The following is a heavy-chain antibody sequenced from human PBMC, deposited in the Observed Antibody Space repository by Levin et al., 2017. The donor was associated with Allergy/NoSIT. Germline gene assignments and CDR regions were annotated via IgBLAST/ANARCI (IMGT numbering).Heavy chain of an antibody. CDR3: AKDAIRGSDQPYYFDG. D-gene: IGHD6-19*01. CDR1: GFTFNNYA. J-gene: IGHJ4*02. Sequence: GGSLRLPCAASGFTFNNYAMSWVRQAPGKGLEWVSAIINSGVGTYYADSVKGRSTISRDNSKNTMYLQMNSLRAEDTAVYFCAKDAIRGSDQPYYFDGWGQGALVAATS. CDR2: IINSGVGT. V-gene: IGHV3-23*01.